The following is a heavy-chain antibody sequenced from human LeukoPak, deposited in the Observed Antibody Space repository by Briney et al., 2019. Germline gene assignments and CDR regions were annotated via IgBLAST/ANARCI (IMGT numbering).Heavy chain of an antibody. V-gene: IGHV4-34*01. J-gene: IGHJ4*02. CDR3: ASRIAARPSESRY. Sequence: SETLSLTCAVYGGSFSGYYWSWIRQPPGKGLEWIGEINHSGSTNYNPSLKSRVTISVDTSKNQSSLKLSPVTAADTAVYYCASRIAARPSESRYCGQGTLVTVSS. CDR1: GGSFSGYY. CDR2: INHSGST. D-gene: IGHD6-6*01.